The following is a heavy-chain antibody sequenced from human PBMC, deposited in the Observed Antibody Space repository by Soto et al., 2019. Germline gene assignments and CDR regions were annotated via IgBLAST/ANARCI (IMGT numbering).Heavy chain of an antibody. V-gene: IGHV4-34*01. Sequence: QVQLQQWGAGLLKPSETLSLTCAVYGGSFSGYYWNWIRQPPGRGLEWSGEINHSGSATYNSSLKNRVTISVDTSKNQFSLNLSSVTAADTAVYYCARKGARGYNYHRSFDYWGQGTLVTVSS. D-gene: IGHD5-18*01. CDR2: INHSGSA. CDR1: GGSFSGYY. J-gene: IGHJ4*02. CDR3: ARKGARGYNYHRSFDY.